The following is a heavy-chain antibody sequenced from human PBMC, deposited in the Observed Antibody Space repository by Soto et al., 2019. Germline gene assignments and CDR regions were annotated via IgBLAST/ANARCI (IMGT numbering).Heavy chain of an antibody. Sequence: GGSLRLSCAASGFTFSSYDMHWVRQATGKGLEWVSAIGTAGDTYYPGSVKGRFTISRENAKNSLYLQMNSLRAGDTAVYYCARAFRLLWAFDIWGQGTMVTVS. J-gene: IGHJ3*02. CDR2: IGTAGDT. V-gene: IGHV3-13*01. CDR3: ARAFRLLWAFDI. CDR1: GFTFSSYD. D-gene: IGHD3-10*01.